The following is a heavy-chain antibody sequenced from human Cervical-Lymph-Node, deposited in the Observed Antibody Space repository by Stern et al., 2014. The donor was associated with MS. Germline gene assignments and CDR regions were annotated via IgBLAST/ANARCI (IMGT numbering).Heavy chain of an antibody. CDR1: GFTFSDYG. D-gene: IGHD4-17*01. V-gene: IGHV3-30*18. J-gene: IGHJ4*02. CDR2: IPYDGSQK. Sequence: QVQLVQSGGGVVQPGTSLRLSCAASGFTFSDYGMHWVRQAPGKGLEWVAAIPYDGSQKYYADSVRGRITISRDNSKNTLYLQMNSLRAEDTALYYCAKERLGPHGDPREYFDFWGQGTLVTVSS. CDR3: AKERLGPHGDPREYFDF.